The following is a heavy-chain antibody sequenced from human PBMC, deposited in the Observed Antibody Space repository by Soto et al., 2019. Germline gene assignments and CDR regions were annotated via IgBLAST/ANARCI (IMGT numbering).Heavy chain of an antibody. CDR1: GFTFSSYG. CDR2: LSYDGSNK. V-gene: IGHV3-30*18. D-gene: IGHD6-13*01. CDR3: AKDRGAAGTSAYYYYGMDV. Sequence: QVQLVESGGGVVQPGRSLRLSCAASGFTFSSYGMHWVRQAPGKGLEWVAVLSYDGSNKYYADSVKGRFTISRDNSKNTLYLQMNSLRAEDTAVYYCAKDRGAAGTSAYYYYGMDVWGQGTTVTVSS. J-gene: IGHJ6*02.